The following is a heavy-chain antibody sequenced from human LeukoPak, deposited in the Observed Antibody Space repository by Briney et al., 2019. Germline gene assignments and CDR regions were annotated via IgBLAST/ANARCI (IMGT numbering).Heavy chain of an antibody. D-gene: IGHD4-23*01. CDR2: IYYSGST. Sequence: SETLSLTCTVSGGSISSSSYYWGWIRQPPGKGLEWIGSIYYSGSTYYNPSLKSRVTISVDKSKNQFSLKLSSVTAADTAVYYCARDYGGNSFDYWGQGTLVTVSS. CDR1: GGSISSSSYY. J-gene: IGHJ4*02. CDR3: ARDYGGNSFDY. V-gene: IGHV4-39*07.